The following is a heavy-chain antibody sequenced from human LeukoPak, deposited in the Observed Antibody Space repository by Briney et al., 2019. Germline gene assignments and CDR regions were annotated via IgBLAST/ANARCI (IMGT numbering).Heavy chain of an antibody. CDR2: ISGSGGST. V-gene: IGHV3-23*01. CDR1: GFTFSSYA. CDR3: AKDGYYYDSSGYYFSSGNDY. Sequence: GGSLRLSCAASGFTFSSYAMSWVRQAPGKGLEWVSAISGSGGSTYCADSVKGRFTISRDNSKNTLYLQMNSLRAEDTTVYYCAKDGYYYDSSGYYFSSGNDYWGQGTLVTVSS. D-gene: IGHD3-22*01. J-gene: IGHJ4*02.